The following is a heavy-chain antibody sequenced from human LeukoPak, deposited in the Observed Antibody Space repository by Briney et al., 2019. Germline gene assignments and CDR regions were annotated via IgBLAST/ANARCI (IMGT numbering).Heavy chain of an antibody. Sequence: GGSLRLSCAASGFTFSSYSMNWVRQAPGKGLEWVSAISGSGGSTYYADSVKGRFTISRDNSKNTLYLQMNSLRAEDTAVYYCAKGHSSSWYGQSWGQGTLVTVSS. V-gene: IGHV3-23*01. J-gene: IGHJ5*02. CDR2: ISGSGGST. CDR3: AKGHSSSWYGQS. CDR1: GFTFSSYS. D-gene: IGHD6-13*01.